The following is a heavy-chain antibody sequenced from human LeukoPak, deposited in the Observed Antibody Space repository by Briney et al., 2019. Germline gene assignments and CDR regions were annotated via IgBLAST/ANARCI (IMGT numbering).Heavy chain of an antibody. V-gene: IGHV1-69*01. CDR1: GGTFSSYA. CDR3: AREYSGYDRGPFDY. Sequence: GSSVKVSCKASGGTFSSYAISWVRQAPGQGLEWMGGIIPIFGTANYAQKFQGRVTITADESTSTAYMELSSLRSEDTAVYYCAREYSGYDRGPFDYWGQGTLVTVSS. J-gene: IGHJ4*02. CDR2: IIPIFGTA. D-gene: IGHD5-12*01.